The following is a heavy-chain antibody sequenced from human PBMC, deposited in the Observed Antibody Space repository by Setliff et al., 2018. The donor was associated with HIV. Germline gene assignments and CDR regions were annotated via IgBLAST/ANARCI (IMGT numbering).Heavy chain of an antibody. CDR1: GYSLSSGFY. CDR3: ARRTIWGDAFDI. J-gene: IGHJ3*02. Sequence: SETLSLTCSVSGYSLSSGFYWGWIRQAPGKGLEWIANIYHSGNTYNNPYLKSRVTMSLDTSKNQVSLRLTSVTAADTAIYYCARRTIWGDAFDIWGQGTMVTVSS. D-gene: IGHD3-16*01. CDR2: IYHSGNT. V-gene: IGHV4-38-2*01.